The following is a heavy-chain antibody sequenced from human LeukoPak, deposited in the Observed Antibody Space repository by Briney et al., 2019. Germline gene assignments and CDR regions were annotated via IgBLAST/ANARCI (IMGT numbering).Heavy chain of an antibody. V-gene: IGHV1-69*13. J-gene: IGHJ4*02. Sequence: SVKVSCKASGGTFSSYAISWVRQAPGQGLEWMGGIIPIFGTANYAQKFQGRVTIIADESTSTAYMELSSLRSEDTAVYYCARLGDDSSGPLLFDYWGQGTLVTVSS. CDR1: GGTFSSYA. CDR3: ARLGDDSSGPLLFDY. CDR2: IIPIFGTA. D-gene: IGHD3-22*01.